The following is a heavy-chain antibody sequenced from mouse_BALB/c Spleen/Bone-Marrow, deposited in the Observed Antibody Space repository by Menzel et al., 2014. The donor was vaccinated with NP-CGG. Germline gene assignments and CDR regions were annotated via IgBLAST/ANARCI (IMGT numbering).Heavy chain of an antibody. CDR3: ARGYDGYYRFAY. Sequence: EVQRVESGGGLVKPGVSLKLSCAASGFTFSSYAMSWVRQTPEKRLEWVASISSGGSTYYPDSVKGRFTISRDNARNILYLQMSSLRSEDTAMYYCARGYDGYYRFAYWGQGTLVTVSA. V-gene: IGHV5-6-5*01. J-gene: IGHJ3*01. CDR1: GFTFSSYA. D-gene: IGHD2-3*01. CDR2: ISSGGST.